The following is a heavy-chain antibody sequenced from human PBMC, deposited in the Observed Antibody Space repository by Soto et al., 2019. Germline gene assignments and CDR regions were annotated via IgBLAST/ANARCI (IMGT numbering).Heavy chain of an antibody. D-gene: IGHD4-4*01. J-gene: IGHJ6*04. CDR2: ISSSSSYT. CDR3: ARAGSENSNQPYYYYAMDV. CDR1: GFTFSDYY. Sequence: GGSLRLSCAASGFTFSDYYMSWIRQAPGKGLEWVSYISSSSSYTNYADSVKGRFTISRDNAKNSLYLQMNSLRAEDTAVYYCARAGSENSNQPYYYYAMDVWGKGTTVTVSS. V-gene: IGHV3-11*06.